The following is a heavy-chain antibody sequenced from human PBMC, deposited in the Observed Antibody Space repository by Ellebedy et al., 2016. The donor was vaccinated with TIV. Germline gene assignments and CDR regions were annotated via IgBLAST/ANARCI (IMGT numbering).Heavy chain of an antibody. CDR2: IFHSGST. Sequence: SETLSLXXAVSGDSISSSHWWSWVRPTPGKGLEWIGAIFHSGSTNYSPSLKSRVTMSIDKSKNQFSLELTSVTAADTAVYYCARELSGNFFDFWGQGTLVTVSS. CDR1: GDSISSSHW. CDR3: ARELSGNFFDF. V-gene: IGHV4-4*02. J-gene: IGHJ4*02. D-gene: IGHD1-26*01.